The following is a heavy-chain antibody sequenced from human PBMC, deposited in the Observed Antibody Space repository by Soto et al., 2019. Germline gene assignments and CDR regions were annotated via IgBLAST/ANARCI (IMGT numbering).Heavy chain of an antibody. J-gene: IGHJ4*02. CDR2: MKYDESEK. D-gene: IGHD3-9*01. Sequence: GGTLRLSCVDSGCVFSKYWRSWVRQAPGKGKEWVASMKYDESEKYYGDSVKGRFTVSRDNAKNSASLHLNSLTVDDTAVYYCVRAVAPISIFAEALSGYFDSWGQGTLVTVSS. V-gene: IGHV3-7*03. CDR3: VRAVAPISIFAEALSGYFDS. CDR1: GCVFSKYW.